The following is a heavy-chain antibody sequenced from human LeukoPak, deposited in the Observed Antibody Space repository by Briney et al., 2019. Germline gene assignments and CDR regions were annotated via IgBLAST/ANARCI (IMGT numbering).Heavy chain of an antibody. D-gene: IGHD4-23*01. CDR1: GGSVSSFH. CDR2: IYDTGST. V-gene: IGHV4-59*02. CDR3: ARATVVTHRFYTFDI. Sequence: SETLSLTCTVSGGSVSSFHWSWIRQPPGKGLEWIGYIYDTGSTNYNPSLKSRVTISVDTSMKQFSLKLSSVTAADTAVYYCARATVVTHRFYTFDIWGQGTMVTVPS. J-gene: IGHJ3*02.